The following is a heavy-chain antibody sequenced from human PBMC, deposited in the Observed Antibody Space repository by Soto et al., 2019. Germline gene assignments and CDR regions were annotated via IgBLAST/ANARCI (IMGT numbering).Heavy chain of an antibody. CDR1: GASIIGYH. J-gene: IGHJ5*02. Sequence: PSETLSLTCTVSGASIIGYHWSWIRQLPGKGLECLGYISYSGATNYNPSLKSRVTISVDTSKNQFSLKLSSVTAADTAVYYCARGYCSSTICYIWDNWFDPWGQGTLVTVSS. CDR3: ARGYCSSTICYIWDNWFDP. CDR2: ISYSGAT. V-gene: IGHV4-59*01. D-gene: IGHD2-2*02.